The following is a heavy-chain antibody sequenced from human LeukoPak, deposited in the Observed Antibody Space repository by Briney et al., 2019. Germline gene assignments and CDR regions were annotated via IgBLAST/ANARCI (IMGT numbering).Heavy chain of an antibody. J-gene: IGHJ6*02. Sequence: SETLSLTCAVYGGSFSGYYWSWIRQPPGKGLEWIGEINHSGSTNYNPSLKSRVTISVDTSKNQFSLKLSSVTAADTAVYYCARGIPVITIFGVVPPTNYGMDAWGQGTTVTVSS. CDR3: ARGIPVITIFGVVPPTNYGMDA. CDR2: INHSGST. D-gene: IGHD3-3*01. CDR1: GGSFSGYY. V-gene: IGHV4-34*01.